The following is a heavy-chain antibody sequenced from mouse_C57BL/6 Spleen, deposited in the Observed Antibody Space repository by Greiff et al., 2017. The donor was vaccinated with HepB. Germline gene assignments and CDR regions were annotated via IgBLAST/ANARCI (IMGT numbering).Heavy chain of an antibody. V-gene: IGHV1-7*01. Sequence: VQLQQSGAELAKPGASVKLSCKASGYTFTSYWMHWVKQRPGQGLEWIGYINPSSGYTKYNQKFKDKATLTADKSSSTAYMQLSSLTYEDSAVYYCATYDGSSYGDLYYFDYWGQGTTLTVSS. J-gene: IGHJ2*01. CDR2: INPSSGYT. D-gene: IGHD1-1*01. CDR1: GYTFTSYW. CDR3: ATYDGSSYGDLYYFDY.